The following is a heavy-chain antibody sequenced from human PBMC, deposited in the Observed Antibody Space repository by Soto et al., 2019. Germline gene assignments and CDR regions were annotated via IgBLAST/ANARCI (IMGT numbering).Heavy chain of an antibody. CDR3: GRWSTESYALGV. D-gene: IGHD1-26*01. CDR1: DYNFTSYV. V-gene: IGHV1-18*01. Sequence: ASVKVSCKGSDYNFTSYVIARVRRAPGQGPEWIGWISPSNGRTNYAQKVKGRVVMTKEISKNTMNLELRSQTTDDTTMYCCGRWSTESYALGVWTPGTRVTVSS. CDR2: ISPSNGRT. J-gene: IGHJ6*02.